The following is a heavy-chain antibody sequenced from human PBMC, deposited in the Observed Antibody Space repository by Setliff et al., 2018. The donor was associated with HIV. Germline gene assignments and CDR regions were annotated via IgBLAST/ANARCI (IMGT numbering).Heavy chain of an antibody. CDR2: MYYNGST. Sequence: PSETLSLTCTVSGGSISSGDYYWSWIRQLPGKGLEWIGYMYYNGSTYSNPSLKSRVTVSQDTSKNQFSLKLSSVTAADTAVYYCARVRLYSTSWASANWFDPWGQGIVVTVSS. CDR3: ARVRLYSTSWASANWFDP. D-gene: IGHD5-18*01. J-gene: IGHJ5*02. V-gene: IGHV4-31*03. CDR1: GGSISSGDYY.